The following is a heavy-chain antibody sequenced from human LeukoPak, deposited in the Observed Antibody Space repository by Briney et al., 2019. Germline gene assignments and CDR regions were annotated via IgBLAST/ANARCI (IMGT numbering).Heavy chain of an antibody. J-gene: IGHJ6*02. V-gene: IGHV1-2*02. CDR1: GYTFTGYY. D-gene: IGHD4-17*01. CDR3: ARDRTTVTTGYYGMDV. Sequence: GASVTVSCKASGYTFTGYYMHWVRQAPGQGLEWMGWINPNTGVTNYAQKFQGRVTLTRDTSIITAYMELTRLRSDDTAMYYCARDRTTVTTGYYGMDVWGQGTTLIVPS. CDR2: INPNTGVT.